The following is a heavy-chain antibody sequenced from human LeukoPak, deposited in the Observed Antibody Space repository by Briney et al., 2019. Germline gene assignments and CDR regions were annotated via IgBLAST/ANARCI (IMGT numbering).Heavy chain of an antibody. CDR2: INTDGGRT. CDR3: ARGLGGSYPFDC. J-gene: IGHJ4*02. Sequence: GGSLRLSCAASGFTFSNYWMDWVRQAPGKGLVWVSRINTDGGRTTYADSVKGRFTISRDNAKNTLYLQMNSLRADDTVVYFCARGLGGSYPFDCWGQGALVTVSS. CDR1: GFTFSNYW. V-gene: IGHV3-74*01. D-gene: IGHD3-16*02.